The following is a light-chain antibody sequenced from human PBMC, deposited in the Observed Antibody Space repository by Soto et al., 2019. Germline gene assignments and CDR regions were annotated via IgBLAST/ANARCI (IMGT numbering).Light chain of an antibody. CDR1: QSLLHTNGNTY. CDR2: LGS. V-gene: IGKV2-28*01. CDR3: MQGLQPPLT. J-gene: IGKJ4*01. Sequence: DIVMTQSPLSLPVTPGEPASISCRSSQSLLHTNGNTYLDWYVQKPGQSPQLLIYLGSYRASGVPDRFSGSGSGTDFTLKISRVVAEDIGVYYWMQGLQPPLTFAGGPKVDIK.